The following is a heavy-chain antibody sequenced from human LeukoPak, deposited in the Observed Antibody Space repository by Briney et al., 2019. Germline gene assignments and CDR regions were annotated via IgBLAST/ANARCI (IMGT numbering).Heavy chain of an antibody. CDR2: INPSGGNT. CDR3: ARLDSSATKDWYFDL. V-gene: IGHV1-46*01. D-gene: IGHD3-22*01. J-gene: IGHJ2*01. Sequence: ASVKVSSKASGYTFTSYYMHWVRQAPGQGLEWMGIINPSGGNTRYAQKFQGRVTMTRDTSTSTVYMEVSSLRSEDTAVYYCARLDSSATKDWYFDLWGRGTLVTVSS. CDR1: GYTFTSYY.